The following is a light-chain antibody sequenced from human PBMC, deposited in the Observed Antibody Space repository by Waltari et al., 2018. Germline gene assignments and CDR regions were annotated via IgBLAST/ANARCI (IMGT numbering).Light chain of an antibody. Sequence: DIVMTQSPDSLAVSLGERATINCKSSQSILYSSSNKNYLAWYQQKPGQPPNLLIYWASTRESGVPDRFSGSGSGTDFTLTISSLQAEDVAVYYCQQYYSTPGYTFGQGTKLEIK. J-gene: IGKJ2*01. CDR1: QSILYSSSNKNY. CDR2: WAS. CDR3: QQYYSTPGYT. V-gene: IGKV4-1*01.